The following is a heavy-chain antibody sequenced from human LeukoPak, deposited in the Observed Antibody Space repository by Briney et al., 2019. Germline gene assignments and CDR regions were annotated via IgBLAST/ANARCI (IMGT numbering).Heavy chain of an antibody. CDR3: ARWGYSGYDSGFDY. Sequence: SETLSLTCTVSGGSISSYYWSWIRQPPGKGLEWIGHIYYSGSTNYNPSLKSRVTISVDTSKNQFSLKLSSVTAADTAVYYCARWGYSGYDSGFDYWGQGTLVTVSS. J-gene: IGHJ4*02. V-gene: IGHV4-59*08. CDR2: IYYSGST. D-gene: IGHD5-12*01. CDR1: GGSISSYY.